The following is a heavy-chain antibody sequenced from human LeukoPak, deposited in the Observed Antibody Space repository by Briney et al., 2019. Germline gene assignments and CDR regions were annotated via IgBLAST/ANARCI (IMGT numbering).Heavy chain of an antibody. CDR2: ISSSGSTI. Sequence: GGSLRLSCAASGFTFSSYERNWVRQAPGKGLEWVSYISSSGSTIYYADSVKGRFTISRDNAKNSLYLQMNSLRAEDTAVYYCAELGITMIGGVWGKGTTVTISS. J-gene: IGHJ6*04. V-gene: IGHV3-48*03. D-gene: IGHD3-10*02. CDR1: GFTFSSYE. CDR3: AELGITMIGGV.